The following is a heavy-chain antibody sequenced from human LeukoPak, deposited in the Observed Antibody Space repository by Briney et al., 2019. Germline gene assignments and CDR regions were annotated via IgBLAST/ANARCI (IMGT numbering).Heavy chain of an antibody. CDR1: GFTFSSYG. V-gene: IGHV3-23*01. Sequence: PGGSLRLSCAASGFTFSSYGMHWVRQAPGKGLEWVSAISGSGGSTYYADSVKGRFTISRDNSKNTLYLQMNSLRAEDTAVYYCAAHRYSGIYPYYFDYWGQGALVTVSS. J-gene: IGHJ4*02. D-gene: IGHD1-26*01. CDR3: AAHRYSGIYPYYFDY. CDR2: ISGSGGST.